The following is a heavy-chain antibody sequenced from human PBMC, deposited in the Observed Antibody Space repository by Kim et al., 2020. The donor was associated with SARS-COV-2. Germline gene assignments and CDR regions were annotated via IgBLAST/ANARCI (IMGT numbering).Heavy chain of an antibody. Sequence: SVKFSCKASGGTFSSYAISWVRQAPGQGLEWMGRIIPILGIANYAQKFQGRVTITADKSTSTAYMELSSLRSEDTAVYYCAKGRAYDSSVHYPPYLQHWGQGTLVAAS. J-gene: IGHJ1*01. CDR2: IIPILGIA. D-gene: IGHD3-22*01. V-gene: IGHV1-69*04. CDR1: GGTFSSYA. CDR3: AKGRAYDSSVHYPPYLQH.